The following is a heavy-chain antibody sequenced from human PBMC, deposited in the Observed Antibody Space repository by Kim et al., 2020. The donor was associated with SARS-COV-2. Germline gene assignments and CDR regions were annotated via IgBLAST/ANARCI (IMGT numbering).Heavy chain of an antibody. CDR1: GGSISSYY. J-gene: IGHJ6*02. CDR2: IYYSGST. Sequence: SETLSLTCTVSGGSISSYYWSWIRQPPGKGLEWIGYIYYSGSTNYNPSLKSRVTISVDTSKNQFSLKLSSVTAADTAVYYCARRDPYYYYYGMDVWGQGTTVTVSS. CDR3: ARRDPYYYYYGMDV. V-gene: IGHV4-59*08.